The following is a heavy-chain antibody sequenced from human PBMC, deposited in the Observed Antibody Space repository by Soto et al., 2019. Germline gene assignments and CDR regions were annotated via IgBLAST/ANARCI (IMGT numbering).Heavy chain of an antibody. CDR2: INPSGGST. CDR1: GYTFTSYY. J-gene: IGHJ6*02. V-gene: IGHV1-46*01. D-gene: IGHD3-10*01. CDR3: ARDQNVVRGVMNFGNYYYYYGMDV. Sequence: ASVKVSCKASGYTFTSYYMHWVRQAPGQGLEWMGIINPSGGSTSYAQKFQGRVTMTRDTSTSTVYMELSSLRSEDTAVYYCARDQNVVRGVMNFGNYYYYYGMDVWGQGTTVTVSS.